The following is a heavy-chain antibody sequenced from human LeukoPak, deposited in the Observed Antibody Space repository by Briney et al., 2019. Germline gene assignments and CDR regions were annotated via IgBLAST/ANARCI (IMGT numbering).Heavy chain of an antibody. CDR3: AREGFLEWSHIDY. J-gene: IGHJ4*02. Sequence: PSETLSLTCTVSGGSISSGGYYWSWIRQPPGKGLEWIGSIYYSGSTYYNPSLKSRVTISVDTSKNQFSLKLSSVTAADTAVYYCAREGFLEWSHIDYWGQGTLVTVSS. CDR1: GGSISSGGYY. V-gene: IGHV4-39*01. D-gene: IGHD3-3*01. CDR2: IYYSGST.